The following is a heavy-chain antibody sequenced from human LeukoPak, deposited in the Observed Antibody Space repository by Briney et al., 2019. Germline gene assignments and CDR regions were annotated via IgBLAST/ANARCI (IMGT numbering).Heavy chain of an antibody. CDR1: GFNFSNYA. CDR2: ISYEGNTR. Sequence: PGGSLRLSCAASGFNFSNYAMHWVRQAPGKGLEWVAVISYEGNTRHYADSVKGRFTISRDNAKNSLYLQMNSLRAEDTAVYYCAELGITMIGGVWGKGTTVTISS. V-gene: IGHV3-30*04. D-gene: IGHD3-10*02. CDR3: AELGITMIGGV. J-gene: IGHJ6*04.